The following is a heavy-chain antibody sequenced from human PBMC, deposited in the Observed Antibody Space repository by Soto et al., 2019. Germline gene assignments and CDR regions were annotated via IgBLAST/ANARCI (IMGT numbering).Heavy chain of an antibody. V-gene: IGHV1-24*01. CDR3: ATDLKVDRSYYYYYGMDV. CDR2: FDPEDGET. CDR1: GYTITVFS. D-gene: IGHD2-2*01. Sequence: ASVNLDCKVSGYTITVFSMHRVRQAPGKGLEWMGGFDPEDGETIYAQKFQGRVTMTEDTSTDTAYMELSSLRSEDTAVYYCATDLKVDRSYYYYYGMDVWGQGTTVTVSS. J-gene: IGHJ6*02.